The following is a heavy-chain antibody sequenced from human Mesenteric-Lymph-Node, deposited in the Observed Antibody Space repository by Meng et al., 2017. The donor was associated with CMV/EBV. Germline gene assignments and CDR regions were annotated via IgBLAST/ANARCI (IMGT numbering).Heavy chain of an antibody. CDR1: GYTFTSYY. Sequence: CKASGYTFTSYYMHWVRQAPGQGLEWMGIVSPSGGGTRYAQKLQGRVTMTRDTSTSTFYMELSSLRSEDTAVYYCAASGAGDEYFQHWGQGTLVTVSS. CDR2: VSPSGGGT. V-gene: IGHV1-46*01. CDR3: AASGAGDEYFQH. D-gene: IGHD3-16*01. J-gene: IGHJ1*01.